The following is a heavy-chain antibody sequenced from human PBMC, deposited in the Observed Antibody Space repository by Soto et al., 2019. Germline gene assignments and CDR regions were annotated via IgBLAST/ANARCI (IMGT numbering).Heavy chain of an antibody. V-gene: IGHV4-30-4*01. CDR3: ARDLSSGYDSYYFDY. D-gene: IGHD3-22*01. J-gene: IGHJ4*02. Sequence: SETLSLTCTVSGASIRSTDYYWSWIRQAPGKGLEWIGYVYYTGSTYYNPSLMSRLTISVDTSKNQFSLKLTSVTAADTAVYFCARDLSSGYDSYYFDYWGQGALVTVSS. CDR2: VYYTGST. CDR1: GASIRSTDYY.